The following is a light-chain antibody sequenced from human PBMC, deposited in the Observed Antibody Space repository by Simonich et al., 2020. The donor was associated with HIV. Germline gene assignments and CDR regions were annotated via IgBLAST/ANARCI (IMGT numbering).Light chain of an antibody. Sequence: DIQMTQSPSTLSASVGDRVTITCRASQSISTWLAWYQQKPGKAPKLLVYKASSLESGVPSRFSGSGSGTEFTLTISSLQPDDFATYYCQQYSFYYNFGQGTKLEIK. CDR2: KAS. J-gene: IGKJ2*01. CDR3: QQYSFYYN. CDR1: QSISTW. V-gene: IGKV1-5*03.